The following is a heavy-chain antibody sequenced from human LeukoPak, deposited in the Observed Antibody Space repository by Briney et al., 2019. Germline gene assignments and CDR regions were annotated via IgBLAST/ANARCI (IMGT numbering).Heavy chain of an antibody. CDR3: AKDGTGYSSSSYPDY. Sequence: GGSLRLSCAASGFTFSSYSMNWVRQAPGKGLEWVSSISSSSSYIYYADSVKGRFTISRDNAKNSLYLQMNSLRAEDTAVYYCAKDGTGYSSSSYPDYWGQGTLVTVSS. V-gene: IGHV3-21*01. D-gene: IGHD6-6*01. CDR2: ISSSSSYI. CDR1: GFTFSSYS. J-gene: IGHJ4*02.